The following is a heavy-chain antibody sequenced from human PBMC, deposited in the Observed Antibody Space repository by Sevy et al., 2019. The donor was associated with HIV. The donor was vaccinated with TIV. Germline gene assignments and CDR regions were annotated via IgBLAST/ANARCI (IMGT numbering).Heavy chain of an antibody. Sequence: SETLSFTCAVYGGSFSGYYWSWIRQPPGKGLEWIGEINHSGSTNYNPSLKSRVTISVDTSRNQFSLKLSSVTAAEMAVYYCARRRPSGYYEYWGQGTLVTVSS. J-gene: IGHJ4*02. CDR2: INHSGST. CDR3: ARRRPSGYYEY. CDR1: GGSFSGYY. D-gene: IGHD3-3*01. V-gene: IGHV4-34*01.